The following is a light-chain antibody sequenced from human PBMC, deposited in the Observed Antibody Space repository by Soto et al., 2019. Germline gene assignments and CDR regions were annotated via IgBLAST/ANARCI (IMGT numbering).Light chain of an antibody. CDR3: AAWDDSLNGPV. CDR1: SSNIGSNT. J-gene: IGLJ1*01. V-gene: IGLV1-44*01. CDR2: SNN. Sequence: QSVLTQPPSASGTPGQRVTISCSGSSSNIGSNTVNWYQQLPGTAPKLLIYSNNQRPSGVPDRFSGSKSGTSASLAISGLQSEDEADYYWAAWDDSLNGPVFGTGPKVTVL.